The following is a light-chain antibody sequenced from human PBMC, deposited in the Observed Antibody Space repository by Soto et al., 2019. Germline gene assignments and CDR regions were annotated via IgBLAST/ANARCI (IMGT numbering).Light chain of an antibody. CDR3: CSYAGSSTYV. CDR2: GNN. Sequence: QSVLTQPPSVSGAPGQRVSISCTGSSSNIGARFDVHWYQQLPGTAPKLLISGNNNRPSGVPARFSGSKSGTSASLVITGLQAEDEADYYCCSYAGSSTYVFGTGTKLTVL. V-gene: IGLV1-40*01. CDR1: SSNIGARFD. J-gene: IGLJ1*01.